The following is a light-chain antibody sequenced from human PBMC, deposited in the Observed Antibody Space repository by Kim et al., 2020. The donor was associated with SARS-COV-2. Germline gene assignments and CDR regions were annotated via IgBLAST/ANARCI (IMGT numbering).Light chain of an antibody. V-gene: IGLV3-25*03. Sequence: PGQTARSTCSGDALPKQYAYWYQQKPGQAPVLVIYKDSERPSGIPERFSGSSSGTTVTLTISGVQAEDEADYYCQSADSSGTYYVFGTGTKVTVL. CDR3: QSADSSGTYYV. CDR1: ALPKQY. J-gene: IGLJ1*01. CDR2: KDS.